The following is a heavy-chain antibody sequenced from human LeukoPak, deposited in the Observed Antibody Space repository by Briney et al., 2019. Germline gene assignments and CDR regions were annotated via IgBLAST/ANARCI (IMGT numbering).Heavy chain of an antibody. J-gene: IGHJ4*02. D-gene: IGHD6-19*01. CDR2: INHSGST. V-gene: IGHV4-34*01. CDR3: ARPKYSSGWSPFDY. Sequence: SETLSLTCAVYGGSFSGYYWSWIRPPPGKGLEWIGEINHSGSTNYNPSLKSRVTISVDTSKNQFSLKLSSVAAADTAVYYCARPKYSSGWSPFDYWGQGTLVTVSS. CDR1: GGSFSGYY.